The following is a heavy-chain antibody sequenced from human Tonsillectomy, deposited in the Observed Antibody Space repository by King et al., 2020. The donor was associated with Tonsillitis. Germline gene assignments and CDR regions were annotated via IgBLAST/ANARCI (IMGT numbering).Heavy chain of an antibody. CDR1: GFIFDDFA. D-gene: IGHD1-26*01. V-gene: IGHV3-9*01. CDR2: MSWNSGSI. CDR3: AKGMGATYAAFVDY. Sequence: VQLVESGGGLVQPGRSLRLSCAASGFIFDDFAMYWVRQVPGKGLEWVSGMSWNSGSIGYADSVKGRFTISRDNAKNSLFLQMNSLRAEDTALYYCAKGMGATYAAFVDYWGQGTLVTVSS. J-gene: IGHJ4*02.